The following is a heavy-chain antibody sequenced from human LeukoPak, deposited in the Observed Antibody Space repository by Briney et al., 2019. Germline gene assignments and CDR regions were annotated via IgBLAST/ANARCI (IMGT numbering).Heavy chain of an antibody. J-gene: IGHJ4*02. CDR1: GFTFDDYA. CDR2: IYWNSGII. CDR3: TKEETKYTFGNAFDY. V-gene: IGHV3-9*01. D-gene: IGHD4-23*01. Sequence: PGRSPRLSCAASGFTFDDYAIHSVRQAPGHGLRSCSSIYWNSGIITYADSVSARFTIPRDYADNSLFLPMDSLRPEDTALYYCTKEETKYTFGNAFDYWGQGTLVTVSS.